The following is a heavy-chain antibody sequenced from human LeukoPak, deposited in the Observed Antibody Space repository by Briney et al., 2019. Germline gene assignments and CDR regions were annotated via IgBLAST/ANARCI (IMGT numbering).Heavy chain of an antibody. J-gene: IGHJ4*02. CDR3: AAVPYYDFWSGYYTGDY. CDR1: GFTFTSSA. CDR2: IVVGSGNT. V-gene: IGHV1-58*01. Sequence: SVKVSCKASGFTFTSSAVQWVRQARGQRLEWIGWIVVGSGNTNYAQKFQERVTITRDMSTSTAYMELSSLRSEDTAVYYCAAVPYYDFWSGYYTGDYWGQGTLVTVSS. D-gene: IGHD3-3*01.